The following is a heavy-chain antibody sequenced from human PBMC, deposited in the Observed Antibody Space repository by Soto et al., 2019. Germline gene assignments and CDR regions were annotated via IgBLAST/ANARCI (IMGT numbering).Heavy chain of an antibody. D-gene: IGHD3-22*01. Sequence: SETLSLTCTVSGGSISSYYWSWIRQPPGKGLEWIGYIYYSGSTNYNPSLKSRVTISVDTSKNQFSLKLSSVTAADTAVYYCARLVNNYYYYMDVWGKGTTVTVSS. J-gene: IGHJ6*03. V-gene: IGHV4-59*08. CDR2: IYYSGST. CDR1: GGSISSYY. CDR3: ARLVNNYYYYMDV.